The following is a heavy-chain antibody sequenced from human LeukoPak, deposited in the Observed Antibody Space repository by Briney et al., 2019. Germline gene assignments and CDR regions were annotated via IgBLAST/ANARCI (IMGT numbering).Heavy chain of an antibody. J-gene: IGHJ3*02. CDR2: IIPIFGTA. Sequence: SGKAWEGTFSRYAISWGGQAPGQRLEWMGGIIPIFGTANYAQKFQGRVTITTDESTSTAYMELSSLRSEDTAVYYCARGLYYYDSSGYYPDAFDIWGQGTMVTVSS. CDR1: EGTFSRYA. CDR3: ARGLYYYDSSGYYPDAFDI. D-gene: IGHD3-22*01. V-gene: IGHV1-69*05.